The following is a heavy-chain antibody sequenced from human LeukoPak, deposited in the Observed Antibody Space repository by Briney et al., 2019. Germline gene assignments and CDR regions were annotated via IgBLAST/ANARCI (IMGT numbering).Heavy chain of an antibody. V-gene: IGHV4-39*07. CDR1: GGSISSSSYY. CDR2: INHSGST. Sequence: SETLSLTCTVSGGSISSSSYYWGWIRQPPGKGLEWIGEINHSGSTNYNPSLKSRVTISVDTSKNQFSLKLSSVTAADTAVYYCARDESRDGYRFDYWGQGTLVTVSS. CDR3: ARDESRDGYRFDY. D-gene: IGHD5-24*01. J-gene: IGHJ4*02.